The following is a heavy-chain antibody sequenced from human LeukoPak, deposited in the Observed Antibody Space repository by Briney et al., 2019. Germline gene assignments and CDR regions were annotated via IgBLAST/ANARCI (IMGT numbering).Heavy chain of an antibody. CDR1: GYTFTSYD. J-gene: IGHJ6*03. V-gene: IGHV1-8*01. Sequence: ASVKVSCKASGYTFTSYDINWVRQATGQGLEWMGWMNPNSGNTGYAQKFQGRVTMTRNTSISTAYMELSSLRSEDTAVYYCARALSGGLRLGDPNYYMDVWGKGTTVTVSS. D-gene: IGHD3-16*01. CDR3: ARALSGGLRLGDPNYYMDV. CDR2: MNPNSGNT.